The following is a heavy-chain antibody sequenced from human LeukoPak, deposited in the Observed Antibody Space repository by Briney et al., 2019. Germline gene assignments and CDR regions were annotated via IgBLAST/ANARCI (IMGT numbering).Heavy chain of an antibody. CDR1: GFTFSSYA. CDR2: ISGSGGST. V-gene: IGHV3-23*01. Sequence: GGSLRLSCAASGFTFSSYAMSWVRQAPGKGLEWVSAISGSGGSTYYADSVKGRFTISRDNSKNTLYLQVNSLRAEDTAVYYCAKARGIAVAGYLDYWGQGTLVTVSS. CDR3: AKARGIAVAGYLDY. D-gene: IGHD6-19*01. J-gene: IGHJ4*02.